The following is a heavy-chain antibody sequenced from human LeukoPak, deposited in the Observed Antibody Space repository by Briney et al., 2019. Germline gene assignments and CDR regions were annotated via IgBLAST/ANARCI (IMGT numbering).Heavy chain of an antibody. J-gene: IGHJ6*02. V-gene: IGHV3-48*04. CDR3: ARGFYGSVTYYNAEKHGMDV. CDR1: GFTFSSHS. D-gene: IGHD3-10*01. CDR2: ISFSSSTI. Sequence: PGGSLRLSCAASGFTFSSHSMNWVRQAPGKGLEWVSYISFSSSTIYYAGSVQGRFTISRDNAKNSLYLQMNSLRAEDTGVYYCARGFYGSVTYYNAEKHGMDVWGQGTTVTVSS.